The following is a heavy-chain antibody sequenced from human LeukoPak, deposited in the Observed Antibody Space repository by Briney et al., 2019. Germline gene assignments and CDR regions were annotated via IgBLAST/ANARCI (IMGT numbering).Heavy chain of an antibody. CDR1: GFTFSSYA. Sequence: PGGSLRLSCAASGFTFSSYAMSWVRQAPGKGLEWVSAISGSGGNTYYADSVKGRFTISRDNSKNTLYLQMNSLRAEDTAVYYCAKESNDFWSGRPEYFQHWGQGTLVTVSS. CDR2: ISGSGGNT. V-gene: IGHV3-23*01. D-gene: IGHD3-3*01. J-gene: IGHJ1*01. CDR3: AKESNDFWSGRPEYFQH.